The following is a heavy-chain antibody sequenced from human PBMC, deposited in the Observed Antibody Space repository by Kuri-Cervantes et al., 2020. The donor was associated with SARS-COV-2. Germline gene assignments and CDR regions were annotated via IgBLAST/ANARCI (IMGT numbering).Heavy chain of an antibody. J-gene: IGHJ5*02. CDR2: IYSGGST. CDR3: AREDRYGGNLNWFDP. V-gene: IGHV3-53*01. Sequence: GGSLRLSCAASGFTVSSNYMSWVRQAPGKGLEWASVIYSGGSTYYADSVQGRFTISRDNSKNTLYLQMNSLRVEDTAVYYCAREDRYGGNLNWFDPWGQGTLVTVSS. CDR1: GFTVSSNY. D-gene: IGHD1-26*01.